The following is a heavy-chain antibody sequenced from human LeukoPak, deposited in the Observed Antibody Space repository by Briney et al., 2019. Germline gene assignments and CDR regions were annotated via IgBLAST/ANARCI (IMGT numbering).Heavy chain of an antibody. Sequence: SETLSLTCTVSGGSINSTSYYWGWIRQPPGKGLEWIGSIYYGGSTYYNPSLKSRVTILVDVDTSKNQFSLKLSSETAADTAVYYCASLPTVYSRGYLALWGQGTLVTVSS. CDR1: GGSINSTSYY. D-gene: IGHD3-22*01. J-gene: IGHJ4*02. CDR3: ASLPTVYSRGYLAL. CDR2: IYYGGST. V-gene: IGHV4-39*07.